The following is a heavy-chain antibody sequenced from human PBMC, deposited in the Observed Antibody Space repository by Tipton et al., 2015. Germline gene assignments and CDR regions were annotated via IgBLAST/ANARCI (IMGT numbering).Heavy chain of an antibody. CDR3: ARDPHRLSPYYFDH. Sequence: SLRLSCAASGFTFSSSWMSWVRQAPGKGLEWVSFISSSSSTVYYADSVKGRFTISRDNAKNSLFLQLNSLRDEDTAVYFCARDPHRLSPYYFDHWGQGTLITVSS. CDR2: ISSSSSTV. V-gene: IGHV3-48*02. CDR1: GFTFSSSW. J-gene: IGHJ4*02.